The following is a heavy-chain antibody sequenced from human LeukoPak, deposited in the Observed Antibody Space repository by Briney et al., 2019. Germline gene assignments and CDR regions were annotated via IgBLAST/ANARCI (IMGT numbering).Heavy chain of an antibody. CDR3: ARGGYSSSRAAFDI. V-gene: IGHV4-59*08. CDR1: GGSISSYS. J-gene: IGHJ3*02. D-gene: IGHD6-13*01. Sequence: SETLSLTCSVSGGSISSYSWNWIRQSPGKGLEWIGYIYYSGSTNYNPSLKSRVTISVDTSKNQFSLKLKSVTAADTAVYFCARGGYSSSRAAFDIWGQGTMVTVSS. CDR2: IYYSGST.